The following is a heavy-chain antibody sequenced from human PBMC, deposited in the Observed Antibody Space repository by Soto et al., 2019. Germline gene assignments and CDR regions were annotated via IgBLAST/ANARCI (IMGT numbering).Heavy chain of an antibody. D-gene: IGHD6-19*01. CDR2: ISGYNGNT. CDR3: SRFIMVGGWFDPNYYHGMDV. CDR1: GYTFSNYG. V-gene: IGHV1-18*01. Sequence: QVQLVQSGAEVKKPGASVTVSCKTSGYTFSNYGINWVRQAPGQGLEWMGWISGYNGNTNYAQTVQGRVTMTTDTSTGTVYMELRSLKSDDTAIYYCSRFIMVGGWFDPNYYHGMDVWGQGTTVTHSS. J-gene: IGHJ6*02.